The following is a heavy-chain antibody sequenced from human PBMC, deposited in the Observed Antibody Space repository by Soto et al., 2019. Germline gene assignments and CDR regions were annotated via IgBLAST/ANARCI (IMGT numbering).Heavy chain of an antibody. D-gene: IGHD2-21*02. CDR3: ARDLWGYCGTDCYPLDV. V-gene: IGHV4-59*01. Sequence: ETLSLTCTVSGGSISSYYWSWIRQPPGKGLEWIAYIYYTGSTNYNPSLKSRVTLSADTSKNQFSLKLSSVTAADTAVYYCARDLWGYCGTDCYPLDVWGQGTTVTVS. CDR1: GGSISSYY. J-gene: IGHJ6*02. CDR2: IYYTGST.